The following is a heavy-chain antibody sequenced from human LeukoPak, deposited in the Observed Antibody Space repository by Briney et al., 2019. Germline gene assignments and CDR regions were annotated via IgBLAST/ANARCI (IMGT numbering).Heavy chain of an antibody. V-gene: IGHV4-59*08. CDR2: IYYTGST. CDR3: ARHSPEYNYAMDV. CDR1: GGSISTYY. Sequence: SETLSLTCTVSGGSISTYYWSWIRQPPGKGLEWIASIYYTGSTNYNPSLTSRVTISVDTSKNQFSPKLSSVTAADTAVYYCARHSPEYNYAMDVWGQGTTVTVSS. J-gene: IGHJ6*02.